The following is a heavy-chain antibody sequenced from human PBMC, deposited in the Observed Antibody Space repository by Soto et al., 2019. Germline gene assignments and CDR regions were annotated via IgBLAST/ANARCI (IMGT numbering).Heavy chain of an antibody. Sequence: EVQLVESGGGLVQPGESLRLSCAASGFTFSYYWMHWVRQAPGKGPVWVSRIHSDGSSTTYADSVKGRFSISRDNARNTVYLQMYSLRAEDTAVYYCARGDRGAFDLWGQGTVLTVSS. V-gene: IGHV3-74*01. CDR3: ARGDRGAFDL. CDR2: IHSDGSST. J-gene: IGHJ3*01. CDR1: GFTFSYYW. D-gene: IGHD1-26*01.